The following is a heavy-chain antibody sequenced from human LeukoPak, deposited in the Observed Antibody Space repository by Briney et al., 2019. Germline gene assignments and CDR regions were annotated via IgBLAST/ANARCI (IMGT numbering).Heavy chain of an antibody. J-gene: IGHJ5*02. CDR2: IYTSGST. CDR3: ARCILGGSCDP. Sequence: PSETLSLTCTVSGGSISSGSYYWSWIRQPAGKGLEWIGRIYTSGSTNYNPSLKSRVTISVDTSKNQFSLKLSSVTAADTAVYYCARCILGGSCDPWGQGTLVAVSS. V-gene: IGHV4-61*02. D-gene: IGHD2-15*01. CDR1: GGSISSGSYY.